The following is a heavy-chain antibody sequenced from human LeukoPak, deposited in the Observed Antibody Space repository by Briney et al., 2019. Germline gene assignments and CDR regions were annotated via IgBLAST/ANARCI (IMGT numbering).Heavy chain of an antibody. CDR1: GFTFAGFA. CDR2: ISGAGFST. Sequence: TGGSLRLSCAASGFTFAGFAMDWVRQAPGKGLEWVSDISGAGFSTLYADSVKGRFTISRDNSKNTLYLQMNSLRVEDTAVYYCAKEGLSITIFWIDYWGQGTLVTVSS. CDR3: AKEGLSITIFWIDY. J-gene: IGHJ4*02. V-gene: IGHV3-23*01. D-gene: IGHD3-9*01.